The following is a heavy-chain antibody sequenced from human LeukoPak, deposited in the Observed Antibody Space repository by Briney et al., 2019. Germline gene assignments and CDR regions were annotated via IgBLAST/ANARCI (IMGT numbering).Heavy chain of an antibody. CDR3: ARDSVFETNWFDP. V-gene: IGHV4-59*01. D-gene: IGHD3-16*01. CDR2: ITYSGST. Sequence: SETLSLTCTVSGASISVSYWSGIRQPPGKGLEWIGYITYSGSTNYNPSFKSRVTMSVDVSKNQFSLKLRSVTAADTAVYYCARDSVFETNWFDPWGQGTLVTVSS. J-gene: IGHJ5*02. CDR1: GASISVSY.